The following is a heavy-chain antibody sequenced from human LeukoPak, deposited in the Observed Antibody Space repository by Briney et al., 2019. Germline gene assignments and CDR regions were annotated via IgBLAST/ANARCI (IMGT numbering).Heavy chain of an antibody. V-gene: IGHV4-4*02. CDR1: GGSISSSNW. CDR2: IYHSGST. D-gene: IGHD6-13*01. J-gene: IGHJ4*02. CDR3: ARAPRRRSSWYYFDY. Sequence: PSGTLSLTCAVSGGSISSSNWWSWVRQPPGKGLEWIGEIYHSGSTNYNPSLKSRVTISVDKSKNQFSLKLSSVTAADTAVYYCARAPRRRSSWYYFDYWGQGTLVTVSS.